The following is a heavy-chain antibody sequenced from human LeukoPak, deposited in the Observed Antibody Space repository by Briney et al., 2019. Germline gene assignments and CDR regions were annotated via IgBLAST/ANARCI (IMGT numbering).Heavy chain of an antibody. CDR2: IYPRDGST. V-gene: IGHV1-46*01. CDR1: GYTFTSNY. CDR3: ARARVGATDY. D-gene: IGHD1-26*01. Sequence: ASVKVSCKASGYTFTSNYIHWVRQAPGQGLEWMGMIYPRDGSTSYAQKFQGRVTMTRDTSISTAYMELSRLRSDDTAVYYCARARVGATDYWGQGTLVTVSS. J-gene: IGHJ4*02.